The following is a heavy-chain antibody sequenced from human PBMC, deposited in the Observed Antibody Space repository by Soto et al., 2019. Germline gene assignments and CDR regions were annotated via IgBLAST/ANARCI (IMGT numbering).Heavy chain of an antibody. CDR1: GGSISSGDYY. D-gene: IGHD2-15*01. CDR2: IYYSGST. CDR3: AREDIVGGGFDH. J-gene: IGHJ5*02. Sequence: PSETLSLTCTVSGGSISSGDYYWSWIRQPPGRGLEWIGYIYYSGSTYYNPSLKSRVTISVDTSKNQFSLKLSSVTAADTAVYYCAREDIVGGGFDHWGQGTLVTVSS. V-gene: IGHV4-30-4*01.